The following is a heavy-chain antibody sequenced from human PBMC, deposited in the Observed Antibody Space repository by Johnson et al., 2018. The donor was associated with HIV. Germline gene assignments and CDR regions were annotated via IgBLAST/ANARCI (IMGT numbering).Heavy chain of an antibody. V-gene: IGHV3-13*01. D-gene: IGHD3-10*01. CDR2: IGTAGDT. J-gene: IGHJ3*02. CDR3: ARGAQRVPWFREWSYAFDI. Sequence: DVQLVESGGGLVQPGGSLRLSCAASGFTFSSYDMHWVRQATGKGLEWVSAIGTAGDTYYPGSVKGRFTISRENAKNSLYLQMNSLRAGDTAVYYCARGAQRVPWFREWSYAFDIWGQGTMVTVSS. CDR1: GFTFSSYD.